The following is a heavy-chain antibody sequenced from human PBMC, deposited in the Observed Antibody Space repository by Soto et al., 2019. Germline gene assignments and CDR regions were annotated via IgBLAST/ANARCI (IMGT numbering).Heavy chain of an antibody. J-gene: IGHJ5*02. CDR1: GYTFSSYY. V-gene: IGHV1-46*03. Sequence: QVQLVQSGAEVKKPGASVKVSCKASGYTFSSYYMHWVRQAPGQGLEWMGIINPSGGSTSYAQKFQRRVTMTRDTSTSTVYMELRSLRSEDTAVYYCAREDTATNWFDPWGQGTLVNVSS. CDR3: AREDTATNWFDP. D-gene: IGHD5-18*01. CDR2: INPSGGST.